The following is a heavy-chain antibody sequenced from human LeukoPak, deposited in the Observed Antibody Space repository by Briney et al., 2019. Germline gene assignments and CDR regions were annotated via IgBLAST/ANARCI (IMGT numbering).Heavy chain of an antibody. J-gene: IGHJ6*03. CDR1: GYSFTSYW. V-gene: IGHV5-51*01. CDR2: IYPGDSDT. Sequence: ESLKISCQGSGYSFTSYWIAWVRQMPGKGLERMGIIYPGDSDTKYSPSFQGQVTISADKSISTAYLQWSSLKASDTAIYYCARRSAYYYYMDVWGKGTTVTVSS. CDR3: ARRSAYYYYMDV. D-gene: IGHD2-2*01.